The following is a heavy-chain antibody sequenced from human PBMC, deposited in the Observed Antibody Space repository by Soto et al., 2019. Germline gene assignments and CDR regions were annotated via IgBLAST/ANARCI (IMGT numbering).Heavy chain of an antibody. CDR1: GFSFSSYG. CDR2: ISYDGNNQ. J-gene: IGHJ6*02. CDR3: AKVPATEDYYGMDV. V-gene: IGHV3-30*18. Sequence: HPGGSLRLSCAASGFSFSSYGMHWVRQAPGKGLEWVAVISYDGNNQFYSESVKGRFTISRDNSNNTLYLQMNSLRGEDTAVYYCAKVPATEDYYGMDVWGQGTTVTVS.